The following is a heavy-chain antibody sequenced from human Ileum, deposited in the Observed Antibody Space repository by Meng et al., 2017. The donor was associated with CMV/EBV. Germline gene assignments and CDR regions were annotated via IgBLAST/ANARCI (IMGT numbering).Heavy chain of an antibody. V-gene: IGHV1-2*02. CDR3: VRSSGWALFDY. CDR2: VNSKNTAT. CDR1: GFTFSDYY. J-gene: IGHJ4*02. Sequence: QVELVQSGAEMKKPGASVNVSCTTSGFTFSDYYMHRVRQDPGQGLEWMGWVNSKNTATNYARKFQGRVSMTRDTSISTAHMELSRLMSDDTAVYYCVRSSGWALFDYWGQGTLVTVSS. D-gene: IGHD6-19*01.